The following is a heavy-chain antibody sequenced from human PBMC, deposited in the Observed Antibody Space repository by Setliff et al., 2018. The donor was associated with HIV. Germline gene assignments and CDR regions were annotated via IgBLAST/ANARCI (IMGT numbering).Heavy chain of an antibody. CDR2: ISASGASI. V-gene: IGHV3-23*01. CDR1: GSTFGSYA. CDR3: AKGHTGSYHSNWFDA. Sequence: PGESLTISCTASGSTFGSYAMTWVRQSPGRGLEWVSSISASGASIYYRDSVKGRFTISRDNSKNTLSLQMSSLRAEDTAFYYCAKGHTGSYHSNWFDAWGPGTLVTVSS. D-gene: IGHD1-26*01. J-gene: IGHJ5*02.